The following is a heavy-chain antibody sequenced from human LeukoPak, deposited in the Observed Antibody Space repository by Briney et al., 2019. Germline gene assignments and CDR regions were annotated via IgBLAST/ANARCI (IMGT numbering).Heavy chain of an antibody. Sequence: SETLSLTCTVSGGSISSYYWSWIRQPPGKGLEWIGYIYYSGSTNYNPSLKSRVTISVDTSKNQFSLNLSSVTAADTAVYYCARYDVWGTYRAFDYWGQGTLVTVSS. CDR3: ARYDVWGTYRAFDY. V-gene: IGHV4-59*08. D-gene: IGHD3-16*02. CDR1: GGSISSYY. J-gene: IGHJ4*02. CDR2: IYYSGST.